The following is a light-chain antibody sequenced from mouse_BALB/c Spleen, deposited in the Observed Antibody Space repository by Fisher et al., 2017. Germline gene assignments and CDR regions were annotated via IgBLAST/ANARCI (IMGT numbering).Light chain of an antibody. Sequence: IVLTQSPAIMAASLGQKVTMTCSASSSVSSSYLHWYQQKSGASPKPLIHRTSNLASGVPARFSGSGSGTSYSLTISSMEAEDAATYYCQQRSSYPPTFGGGTKLEIK. V-gene: IGKV4-58*01. CDR2: RTS. J-gene: IGKJ2*01. CDR3: QQRSSYPPT. CDR1: SSVSSSY.